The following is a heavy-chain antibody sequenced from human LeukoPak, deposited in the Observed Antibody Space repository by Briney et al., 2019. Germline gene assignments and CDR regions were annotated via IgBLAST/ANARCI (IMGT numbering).Heavy chain of an antibody. CDR2: INHSGST. Sequence: SETLSLTCAVYGGSFSGYYWSWIRQPPGKGLEWIGEINHSGSTNYNPSLKSRVTISVDTSKNQFSLELSSVTAADTAVYYCASSISCSGGSCYHDYWGQGTLVTVSS. CDR3: ASSISCSGGSCYHDY. J-gene: IGHJ4*02. V-gene: IGHV4-34*01. CDR1: GGSFSGYY. D-gene: IGHD2-15*01.